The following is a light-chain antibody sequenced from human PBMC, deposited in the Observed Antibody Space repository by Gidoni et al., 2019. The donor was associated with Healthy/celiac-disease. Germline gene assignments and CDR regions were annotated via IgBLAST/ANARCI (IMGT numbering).Light chain of an antibody. CDR3: QQSYSTP. V-gene: IGKV1-39*01. CDR1: QSISSY. Sequence: DIQMTQSPSSLSASVGDRVTITCRASQSISSYLNWYQQKPGKAPKLLIYAAASLQSGFPSRFSGSGSVTDFTLTISSLQPEDFATYYCQQSYSTPFGPGTKVEIK. CDR2: AAA. J-gene: IGKJ3*01.